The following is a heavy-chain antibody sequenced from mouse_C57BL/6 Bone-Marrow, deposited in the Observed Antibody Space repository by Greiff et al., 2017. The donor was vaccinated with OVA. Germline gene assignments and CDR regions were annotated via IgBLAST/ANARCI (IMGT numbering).Heavy chain of an antibody. CDR3: ARRNYGPSMDY. D-gene: IGHD1-2*01. CDR2: ISNLAYSI. V-gene: IGHV5-15*01. Sequence: EVKLMESGGGLVQPGGSLKLSCAASGFTFSDYGMAWVRQAPRKGPEWVAFISNLAYSIYYADTVTGRFTISRGNAKNTLYLEMSSLRSEDTAMYYCARRNYGPSMDYWGQGTSVTVSS. CDR1: GFTFSDYG. J-gene: IGHJ4*01.